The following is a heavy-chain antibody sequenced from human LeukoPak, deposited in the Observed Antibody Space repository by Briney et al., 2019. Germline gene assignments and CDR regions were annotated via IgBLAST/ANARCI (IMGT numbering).Heavy chain of an antibody. Sequence: GGSLRLSCAASGFTFSNYWINWVRQAPGKGLEWVANIKQDGSETYCVDSVKGRFTISRDNAKNSLYLQMNSLRDEGTAVYYCARGGSGYSYGKVDSWGQGILVTVSS. CDR3: ARGGSGYSYGKVDS. J-gene: IGHJ4*02. D-gene: IGHD5-18*01. V-gene: IGHV3-7*01. CDR2: IKQDGSET. CDR1: GFTFSNYW.